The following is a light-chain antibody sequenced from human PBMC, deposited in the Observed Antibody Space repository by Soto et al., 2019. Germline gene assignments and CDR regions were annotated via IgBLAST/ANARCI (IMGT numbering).Light chain of an antibody. V-gene: IGLV1-40*01. CDR2: RNN. J-gene: IGLJ2*01. CDR1: SSDIGAGYD. Sequence: QSVLTQPPSVSGAPGQRVTISCTGSSSDIGAGYDVHWYQQLPGTAPKLLIYRNNNRPSGVPDRFSGSKSGTSASLAITGLQTEDEADYYCQSYDGSLSSRVFGGGTKVTVL. CDR3: QSYDGSLSSRV.